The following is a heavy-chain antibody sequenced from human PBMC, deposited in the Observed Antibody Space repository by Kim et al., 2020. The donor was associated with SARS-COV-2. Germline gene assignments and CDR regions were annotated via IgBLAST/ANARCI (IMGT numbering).Heavy chain of an antibody. Sequence: SVKVSCKASGFTFTSSAVQWVRQARGQRLEWIGWIVVGSGNTNYAQKFQERVTITRDMSTSTAYMELSSLRSEDTAVYYCAALPHYYDSSGPSWGQGTMVTVSS. CDR1: GFTFTSSA. CDR2: IVVGSGNT. V-gene: IGHV1-58*01. J-gene: IGHJ3*01. CDR3: AALPHYYDSSGPS. D-gene: IGHD3-22*01.